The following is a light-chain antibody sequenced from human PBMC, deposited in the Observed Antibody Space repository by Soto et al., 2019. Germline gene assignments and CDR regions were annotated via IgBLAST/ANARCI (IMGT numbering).Light chain of an antibody. CDR2: NVS. CDR1: QSVSSW. Sequence: DIQMTQSPSTLSASVGDRFTITCLASQSVSSWLAWYQQKPGRAPKLVIYNVSTLESGVPSRFSGTGSGTEFTLTISSLQPDDFATYYCQQYNGYSRTFGQGTKVDI. V-gene: IGKV1-5*01. CDR3: QQYNGYSRT. J-gene: IGKJ1*01.